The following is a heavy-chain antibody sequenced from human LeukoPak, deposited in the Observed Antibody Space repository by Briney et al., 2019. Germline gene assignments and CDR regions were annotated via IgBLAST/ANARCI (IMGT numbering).Heavy chain of an antibody. V-gene: IGHV3-21*01. CDR3: ASPPGQDYDILTGYFPY. Sequence: AGGSLRLSCAASGFTFSSFGMNWVRQAPGKGLAWVSCISRSSSYIYYADSVKGRFTISRDNAKNSLYLQMNSLRAEDTAVYYCASPPGQDYDILTGYFPYWGQGTLVTVSS. CDR2: ISRSSSYI. J-gene: IGHJ4*02. D-gene: IGHD3-9*01. CDR1: GFTFSSFG.